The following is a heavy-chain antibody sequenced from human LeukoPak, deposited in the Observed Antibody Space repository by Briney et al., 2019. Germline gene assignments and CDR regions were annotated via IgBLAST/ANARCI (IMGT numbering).Heavy chain of an antibody. D-gene: IGHD3-16*01. CDR2: IKQDGSEK. CDR3: ARDPSWGTGYYFDY. Sequence: GGSLRLSCAASGFTFSSYWMSWVRQAPGKGLEWVANIKQDGSEKYYVDSVKGRFTISRDNAKNSLYLQMNSLRAEDTAVYYCARDPSWGTGYYFDYWGQGTLVTVSS. V-gene: IGHV3-7*01. J-gene: IGHJ4*02. CDR1: GFTFSSYW.